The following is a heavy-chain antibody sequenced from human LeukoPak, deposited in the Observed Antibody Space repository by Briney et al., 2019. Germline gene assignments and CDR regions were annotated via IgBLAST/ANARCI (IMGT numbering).Heavy chain of an antibody. J-gene: IGHJ4*02. CDR1: GFTFDDYG. CDR2: INWNGGST. D-gene: IGHD2-2*01. Sequence: PGGSLRLSCAASGFTFDDYGMSWVRQAPGKGLEWVSGINWNGGSTGYADAVKGRFTLSRDNAKNSLYLQMNSLRAEDTALYYCARVQLGYCSSTSCYLDYWGQGTLVTVSS. CDR3: ARVQLGYCSSTSCYLDY. V-gene: IGHV3-20*04.